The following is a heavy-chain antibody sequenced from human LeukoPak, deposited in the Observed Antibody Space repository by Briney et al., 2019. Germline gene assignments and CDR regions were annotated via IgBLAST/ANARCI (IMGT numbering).Heavy chain of an antibody. CDR1: GGTFSSYA. J-gene: IGHJ5*02. CDR3: ATREYSSSSGGWFDP. D-gene: IGHD6-6*01. Sequence: SVKVSCKASGGTFSSYAISWARQAPGQGLEWMGRIIPIFGTANYAQKFQGRVTITTDESTSTAYMELSSLRSEDTAVYYCATREYSSSSGGWFDPWGQGTLVTVSS. V-gene: IGHV1-69*05. CDR2: IIPIFGTA.